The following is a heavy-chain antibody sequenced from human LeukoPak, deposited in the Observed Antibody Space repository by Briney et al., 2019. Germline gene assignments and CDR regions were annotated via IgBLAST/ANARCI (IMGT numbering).Heavy chain of an antibody. J-gene: IGHJ2*01. V-gene: IGHV3-53*01. Sequence: SGGSLRLSCAASGFTVSSNYMSWVRQAPGKGLEWVSIIYSGDRTYYADSVKGRVTISRDNSKNTLYLQMNGLRAEDAAVYDCARTRGWSDWYFDRWGRGTLVSVSS. CDR1: GFTVSSNY. CDR2: IYSGDRT. D-gene: IGHD6-19*01. CDR3: ARTRGWSDWYFDR.